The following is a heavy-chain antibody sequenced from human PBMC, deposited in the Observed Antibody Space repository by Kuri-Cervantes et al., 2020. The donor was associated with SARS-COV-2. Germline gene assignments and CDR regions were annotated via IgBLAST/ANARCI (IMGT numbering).Heavy chain of an antibody. V-gene: IGHV4-39*01. CDR2: IYYRGST. J-gene: IGHJ4*02. CDR1: GGSISSSSYY. Sequence: SETLSLTCTVSGGSISSSSYYWGWIRQPPGKGLEWIGSIYYRGSTYYNPSLKSRVTISVDTSKNQFSLKLSSVTAADTAVYYCARGPVIVGDTRRRVLDYWGQGTLVTVSS. D-gene: IGHD1-26*01. CDR3: ARGPVIVGDTRRRVLDY.